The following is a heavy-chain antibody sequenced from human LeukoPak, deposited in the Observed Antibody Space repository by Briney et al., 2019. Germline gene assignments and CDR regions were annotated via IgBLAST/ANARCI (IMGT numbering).Heavy chain of an antibody. V-gene: IGHV1-18*01. J-gene: IGHJ4*02. CDR2: ISAYNGNT. Sequence: ASVKVSCKASGGTFSSYAISWVRQAPGQGLEWMGWISAYNGNTNYAQKLQDRVTMTTDTSTNTAYMDLRNLRSDDTAVYYCARDQAILTGYFAVETRHFDYWGQGTLVTVSS. CDR1: GGTFSSYA. CDR3: ARDQAILTGYFAVETRHFDY. D-gene: IGHD3-9*01.